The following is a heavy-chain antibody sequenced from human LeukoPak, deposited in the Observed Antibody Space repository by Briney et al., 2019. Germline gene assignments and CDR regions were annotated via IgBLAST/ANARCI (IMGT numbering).Heavy chain of an antibody. CDR2: INHSGST. J-gene: IGHJ4*02. Sequence: SETLSLTCAVYGGSFSGYYWSWIRQPPGKGLEWIGEINHSGSTNYNPSLKSRVTMSVDTSKNQFSLKLSSVTAADTAVYYCARVGKLGAPKYDYWGQGTLVTVSS. CDR3: ARVGKLGAPKYDY. D-gene: IGHD1-26*01. CDR1: GGSFSGYY. V-gene: IGHV4-34*01.